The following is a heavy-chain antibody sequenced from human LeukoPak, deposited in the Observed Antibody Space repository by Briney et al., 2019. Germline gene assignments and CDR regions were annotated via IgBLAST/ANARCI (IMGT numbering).Heavy chain of an antibody. Sequence: GGSLRLSCAASGFTFSSFGMHWVRQAPGKGLEWVAFVRYTGSSTYYVDSVKGRFTISRDNSKSTLYLQMNSLRPEDTAVYYCAKDGHNDWLYHFDCWGQGTLVTVSS. CDR1: GFTFSSFG. D-gene: IGHD3-9*01. J-gene: IGHJ4*02. CDR3: AKDGHNDWLYHFDC. CDR2: VRYTGSST. V-gene: IGHV3-30*02.